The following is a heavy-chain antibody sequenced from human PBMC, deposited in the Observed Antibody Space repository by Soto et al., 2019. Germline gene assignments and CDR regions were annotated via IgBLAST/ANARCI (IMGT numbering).Heavy chain of an antibody. CDR2: MSYDGNTK. V-gene: IGHV3-30-3*01. D-gene: IGHD5-18*01. CDR1: GFTFSDYA. CDR3: AREGTGGRHSYGGFDF. J-gene: IGHJ4*02. Sequence: QVQLVESGGGVVQPGRSLRLSCAASGFTFSDYAMHWVRQAPGKGLEWVAHMSYDGNTKYYADSVKGRFTISRDNSNDTLYLQMNSLRAEDTALYYCAREGTGGRHSYGGFDFWGQGTQVTVSS.